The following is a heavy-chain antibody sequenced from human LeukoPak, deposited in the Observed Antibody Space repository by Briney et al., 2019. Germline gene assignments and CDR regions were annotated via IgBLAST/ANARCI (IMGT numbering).Heavy chain of an antibody. CDR1: GFTFSSYA. CDR2: ISGSGGST. J-gene: IGHJ5*02. D-gene: IGHD4-17*01. CDR3: ANWYGDYPQYNWFDP. V-gene: IGHV3-23*01. Sequence: GGSLRLSCAASGFTFSSYAMSWVRQAPGKGLEWVSAISGSGGSTYYADSVKGRFTISRDNSKNTLYLQMNSLRAEDTAVYYCANWYGDYPQYNWFDPWGQGTLVTVSS.